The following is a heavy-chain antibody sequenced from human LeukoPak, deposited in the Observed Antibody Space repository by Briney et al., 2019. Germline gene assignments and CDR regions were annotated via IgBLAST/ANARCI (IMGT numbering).Heavy chain of an antibody. Sequence: SVKVSCKASGGSFSGYAISWVRQAPGQGLEWMGGIIPIFGTANYAQKFQGRVTITADESTSTAYMELSSLRSEDTAVYYCARSRDSNTQSDYWGQGTLVTVSS. CDR2: IIPIFGTA. CDR1: GGSFSGYA. J-gene: IGHJ4*02. D-gene: IGHD2-2*02. CDR3: ARSRDSNTQSDY. V-gene: IGHV1-69*13.